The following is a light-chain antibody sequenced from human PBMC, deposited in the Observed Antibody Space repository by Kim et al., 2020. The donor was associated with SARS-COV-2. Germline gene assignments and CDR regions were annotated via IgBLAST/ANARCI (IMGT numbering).Light chain of an antibody. CDR1: SGRIAGNY. CDR2: EDN. Sequence: TVTVSCTRSSGRIAGNYVQWYQQRPGSAPSIVIYEDNQRPSGVPVRFSGSIDRSSNSASLTISGVKTEDEADYYCQSSDTGTLWVFGGGTKVTVL. J-gene: IGLJ3*02. V-gene: IGLV6-57*03. CDR3: QSSDTGTLWV.